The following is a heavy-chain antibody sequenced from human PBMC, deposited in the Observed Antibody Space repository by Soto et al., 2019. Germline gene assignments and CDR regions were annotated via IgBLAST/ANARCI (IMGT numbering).Heavy chain of an antibody. Sequence: EVQLVESGGGLVQPGGSLRLSCAASGFTVSNNYMSWVRQAPGKGLEWVSVIFSGGSTNYVDSVKGRFTISRDNSKNTRYLQMNSLRAEDKAVYYCAKSMSDYTIDYWGQGTLVTVFS. D-gene: IGHD4-4*01. CDR2: IFSGGST. CDR3: AKSMSDYTIDY. J-gene: IGHJ4*02. V-gene: IGHV3-66*01. CDR1: GFTVSNNY.